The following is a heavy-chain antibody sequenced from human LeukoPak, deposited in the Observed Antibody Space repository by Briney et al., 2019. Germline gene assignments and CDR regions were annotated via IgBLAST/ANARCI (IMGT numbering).Heavy chain of an antibody. CDR1: HYTFARYG. CDR3: ARDRGIGWGGMIEDYYYGMDV. V-gene: IGHV1-18*01. CDR2: INTYNGNK. J-gene: IGHJ6*02. Sequence: ASVKVSCKASHYTFARYGISWVRQAPGQGLEWMGWINTYNGNKKYAQNLQGRVTLSTDTSTSTAYMELRSLRSDDTAVYYCARDRGIGWGGMIEDYYYGMDVWGQGTTVTVSS. D-gene: IGHD6-25*01.